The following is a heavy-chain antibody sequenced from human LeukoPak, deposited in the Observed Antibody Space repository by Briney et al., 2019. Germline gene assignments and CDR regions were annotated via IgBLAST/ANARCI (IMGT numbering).Heavy chain of an antibody. V-gene: IGHV4-31*03. CDR3: TREFRQLPWDYFDY. CDR2: IYYSGST. J-gene: IGHJ4*02. D-gene: IGHD2-2*01. Sequence: SQTLSLTCTVSGGSISSGDYYWRWIRQHPGKGLEWIGYIYYSGSTYSNPSLKSRLTMSVDTSKNQFSLKLSSVTTADTAVYYCTREFRQLPWDYFDYWGQGTLVTVSS. CDR1: GGSISSGDYY.